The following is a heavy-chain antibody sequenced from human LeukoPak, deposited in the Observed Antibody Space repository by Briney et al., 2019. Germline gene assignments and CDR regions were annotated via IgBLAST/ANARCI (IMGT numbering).Heavy chain of an antibody. Sequence: PGGSLRLSCAASGFTSSSYSMNWVRQAPGKGLEWVSSISSSSSYIYYADSVKGRFTISRDNAKNSLYLQMNSLRAEDTAVYYCARPPYNIVVVPAASVYWGQGTLVTVSS. D-gene: IGHD2-2*01. V-gene: IGHV3-21*01. CDR1: GFTSSSYS. J-gene: IGHJ4*02. CDR3: ARPPYNIVVVPAASVY. CDR2: ISSSSSYI.